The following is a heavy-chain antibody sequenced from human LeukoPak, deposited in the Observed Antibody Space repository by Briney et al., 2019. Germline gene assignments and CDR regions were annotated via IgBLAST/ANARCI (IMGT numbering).Heavy chain of an antibody. J-gene: IGHJ5*02. Sequence: PGGSLRLSCAASGFTFSSYGMSWVRQAPGKGLEWVSAISGSGGSTYYADSVKGRFTISRDNSKNSLYLQMNSLRAEDTAVYYCARDKVGATSRNWFDPWGQGTLVTVSS. D-gene: IGHD1-26*01. CDR1: GFTFSSYG. CDR2: ISGSGGST. CDR3: ARDKVGATSRNWFDP. V-gene: IGHV3-23*01.